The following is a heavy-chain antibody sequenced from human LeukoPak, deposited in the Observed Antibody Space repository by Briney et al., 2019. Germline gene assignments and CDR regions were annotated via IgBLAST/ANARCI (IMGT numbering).Heavy chain of an antibody. CDR2: IYHSGST. V-gene: IGHV4-38-2*02. J-gene: IGHJ4*02. CDR3: ARYDVWGSYRAFDY. Sequence: SETLSLTCTVSGYSISSDYYWGWIRQPPGKGLEWIGTIYHSGSTYYNPSLKSRVTISVDTSKNQFSLKLSSVTAADTAVYYCARYDVWGSYRAFDYWGQGTLVTVSS. CDR1: GYSISSDYY. D-gene: IGHD3-16*02.